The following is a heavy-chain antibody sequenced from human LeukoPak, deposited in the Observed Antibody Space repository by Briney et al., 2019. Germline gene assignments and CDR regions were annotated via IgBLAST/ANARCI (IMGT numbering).Heavy chain of an antibody. CDR3: ARYPHFDWLSPWLDP. Sequence: SETLSLTCAVYGGSFSGYYWSWIRQPPGKGLEWIGEINHSGSTNYNPSLKSRVTISVDTSKNQFSLKLSSVTAADTAVYYCARYPHFDWLSPWLDPWGQGTLVTVSS. D-gene: IGHD3-9*01. J-gene: IGHJ5*02. CDR2: INHSGST. CDR1: GGSFSGYY. V-gene: IGHV4-34*01.